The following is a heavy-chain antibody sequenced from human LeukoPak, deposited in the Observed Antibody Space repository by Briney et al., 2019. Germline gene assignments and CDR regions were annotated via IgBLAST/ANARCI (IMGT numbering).Heavy chain of an antibody. CDR1: GFSFNTYG. D-gene: IGHD6-19*01. Sequence: PGGSLRLSCAASGFSFNTYGMHWVRQAPGKGLEWVAIISYDGSNKYYADSVKGRFTISRDNSKNTLFLQMNSLRAEDTAVYYCVRVRGAVAATPLEFDYWGQGTLVTVSS. CDR3: VRVRGAVAATPLEFDY. V-gene: IGHV3-33*05. J-gene: IGHJ4*02. CDR2: ISYDGSNK.